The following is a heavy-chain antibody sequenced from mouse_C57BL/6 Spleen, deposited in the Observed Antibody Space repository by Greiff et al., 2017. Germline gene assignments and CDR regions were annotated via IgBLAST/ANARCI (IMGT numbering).Heavy chain of an antibody. D-gene: IGHD1-1*01. CDR1: GFNIKDYY. J-gene: IGHJ3*01. Sequence: VQLKQSGAELVKPGASVKLSCTASGFNIKDYYMHWVKQRTEQGLEWIGRIDPEDGETTYAPKFQGQATITADTSSNTAYLQHSSLTSDDTAVYYCAGITTVESLFDDWGQGTPVTVSA. CDR2: IDPEDGET. CDR3: AGITTVESLFDD. V-gene: IGHV14-2*01.